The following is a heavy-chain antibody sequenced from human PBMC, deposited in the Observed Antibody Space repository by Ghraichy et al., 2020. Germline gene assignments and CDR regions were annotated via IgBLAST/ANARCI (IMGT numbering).Heavy chain of an antibody. V-gene: IGHV3-7*01. J-gene: IGHJ4*02. D-gene: IGHD5-18*01. CDR3: AREAGLQLWWYFDY. CDR1: GFTFSSYW. CDR2: IKQDGSEK. Sequence: GGSLRLSCAASGFTFSSYWMSWVRQAPGKGLEWVANIKQDGSEKYYVDSVKGRFTISRDNAKNSLYLQMNSLRAEDTAVYYCAREAGLQLWWYFDYWGQGTLVTVSS.